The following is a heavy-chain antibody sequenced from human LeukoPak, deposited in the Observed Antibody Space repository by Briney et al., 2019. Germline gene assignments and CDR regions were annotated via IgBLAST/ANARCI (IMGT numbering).Heavy chain of an antibody. D-gene: IGHD5-24*01. CDR2: IRYDGRNK. CDR1: GFTFSSYG. J-gene: IGHJ4*02. CDR3: ARGGWLQPRPYDY. V-gene: IGHV3-30*02. Sequence: GGSLRLSCAASGFTFSSYGMHWVRQAPGKGLDWVAFIRYDGRNKYYADSVKGRFTISRDNSKNTLYLQMNSLRAEDTAVYYCARGGWLQPRPYDYWGQGTLVTVSS.